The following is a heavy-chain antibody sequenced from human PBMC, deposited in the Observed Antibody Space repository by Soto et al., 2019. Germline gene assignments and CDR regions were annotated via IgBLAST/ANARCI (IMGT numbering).Heavy chain of an antibody. Sequence: GGSLRLSCAASGFTFSSYAMSWVRQAPGKGLEWVANIKQDGSDKYYVDSVKGRFTISRDNAKNSLYLQMNSLRDEDTAVYYCARDPGSPFYYYGIDVWGQGTTVTVSS. CDR1: GFTFSSYA. J-gene: IGHJ6*02. CDR2: IKQDGSDK. V-gene: IGHV3-7*01. D-gene: IGHD6-13*01. CDR3: ARDPGSPFYYYGIDV.